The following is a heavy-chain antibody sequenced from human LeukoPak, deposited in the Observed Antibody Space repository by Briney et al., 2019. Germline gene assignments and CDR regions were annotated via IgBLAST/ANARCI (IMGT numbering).Heavy chain of an antibody. J-gene: IGHJ4*02. Sequence: GGSLRLSCAASGFTFDDYAMHWVRQVPGKGLEWVSGISWNSGSIGYADSVKGRFTISRDNAKNSLYLQMNSLRAEDTAVYYCASTPNGVAAIYFDDWGQGTLVTVSS. V-gene: IGHV3-9*01. CDR2: ISWNSGSI. CDR3: ASTPNGVAAIYFDD. CDR1: GFTFDDYA. D-gene: IGHD2-15*01.